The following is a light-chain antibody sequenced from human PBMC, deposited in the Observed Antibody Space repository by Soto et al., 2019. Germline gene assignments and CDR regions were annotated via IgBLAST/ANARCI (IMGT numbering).Light chain of an antibody. Sequence: QSVLTQPASVSGSPGQSITISCAGTSSDIGDYDYVSWYQHHPGKAPKLLIYDVSNRPAGVSNRFSGSKSGITASLTISGLQAEDEANYYCNLYTGTLVFGGGTKVTVL. J-gene: IGLJ2*01. V-gene: IGLV2-14*03. CDR2: DVS. CDR1: SSDIGDYDY. CDR3: NLYTGTLV.